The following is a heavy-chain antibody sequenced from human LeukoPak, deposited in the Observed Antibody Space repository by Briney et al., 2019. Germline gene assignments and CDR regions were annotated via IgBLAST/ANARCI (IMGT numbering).Heavy chain of an antibody. J-gene: IGHJ4*02. CDR2: IYYSGNT. D-gene: IGHD1-26*01. CDR1: GGSISSYY. V-gene: IGHV4-59*01. CDR3: ARDVGATPGYFDY. Sequence: SETLSLTCTVSGGSISSYYWNWIRQPPGKELEWIAYIYYSGNTNYNPSLKSRVTISVDTSKNQFSLKLSSVTAADTAVYYCARDVGATPGYFDYWGQGTLVTVSS.